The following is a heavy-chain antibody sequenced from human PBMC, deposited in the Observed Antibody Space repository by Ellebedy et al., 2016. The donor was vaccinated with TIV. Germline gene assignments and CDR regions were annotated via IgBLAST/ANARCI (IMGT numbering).Heavy chain of an antibody. Sequence: KVSCXGSGYSFTSYWIGWVRQMPGKGLEWMGIIYPGDSDTRYSPSFRGQVTISADKSISTAYLQWSSLKASDTAMYYCARAVAGTSPFSPWGQGTMVTVSS. CDR3: ARAVAGTSPFSP. J-gene: IGHJ3*01. CDR2: IYPGDSDT. CDR1: GYSFTSYW. V-gene: IGHV5-51*01. D-gene: IGHD6-19*01.